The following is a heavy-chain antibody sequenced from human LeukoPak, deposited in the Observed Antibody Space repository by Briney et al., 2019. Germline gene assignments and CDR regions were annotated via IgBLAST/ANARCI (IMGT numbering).Heavy chain of an antibody. J-gene: IGHJ4*02. CDR3: ARSYRQWLVDY. CDR1: GGSISSGGYS. V-gene: IGHV4-30-2*01. Sequence: SQTLSLTCAVSGGSISSGGYSWSWIRQPPGKGLEWIGYIYHSGSTYYNPSLKSRVTISVDTSKNQFSLKLSSVTAADTAVYYCARSYRQWLVDYWGQGTLVTVSS. D-gene: IGHD6-19*01. CDR2: IYHSGST.